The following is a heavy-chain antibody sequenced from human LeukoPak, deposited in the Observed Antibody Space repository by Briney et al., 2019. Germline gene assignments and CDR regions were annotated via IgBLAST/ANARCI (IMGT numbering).Heavy chain of an antibody. J-gene: IGHJ4*02. CDR2: IIPILGIA. V-gene: IGHV1-69*04. CDR3: ARSALGDYVDY. Sequence: ASVKVSCKASGYTFTSYAISWVRQAPGQGLEWMGRIIPILGIANYAQKFQGRVTITADKSTSTAYMELSSLRSEDTAVYYCARSALGDYVDYWGQGTLVTVSS. CDR1: GYTFTSYA. D-gene: IGHD2-15*01.